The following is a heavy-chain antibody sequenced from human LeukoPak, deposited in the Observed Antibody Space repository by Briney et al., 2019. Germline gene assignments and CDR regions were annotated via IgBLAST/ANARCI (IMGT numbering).Heavy chain of an antibody. J-gene: IGHJ4*02. CDR1: GFTFSSYA. V-gene: IGHV3-23*01. CDR2: ISGSGGST. D-gene: IGHD6-13*01. Sequence: GSLKLSFAASGFTFSSYAMDWVRQAPGEGLELVSAISGSGGSTYYADSVEGRFTISRDNSKNTLYLQMNSLRAEDTAVYYCAKDRLGSSSWGDYWGQGTLVTVSS. CDR3: AKDRLGSSSWGDY.